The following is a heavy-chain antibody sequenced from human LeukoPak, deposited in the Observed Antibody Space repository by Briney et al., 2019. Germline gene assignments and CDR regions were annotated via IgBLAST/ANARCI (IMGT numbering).Heavy chain of an antibody. CDR2: ISAYNGNT. D-gene: IGHD6-13*01. V-gene: IGHV1-18*01. CDR3: ARSTGIAAAYYFDY. Sequence: ASVKVSCKASGGTSSSYAISWVRQAPGQGLEWMGWISAYNGNTNYAQKLQGRVTMTTDTSTSTAYMELRSLRSDDTAVYYCARSTGIAAAYYFDYWGQGTLVTVSS. J-gene: IGHJ4*02. CDR1: GGTSSSYA.